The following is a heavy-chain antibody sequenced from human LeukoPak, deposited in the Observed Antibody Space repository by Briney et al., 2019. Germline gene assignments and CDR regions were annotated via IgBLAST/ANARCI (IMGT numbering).Heavy chain of an antibody. J-gene: IGHJ6*02. CDR3: AREDDYSSYGVVNYYYGMDV. CDR2: LSAYNGNT. CDR1: GYTFTSYG. D-gene: IGHD4-11*01. V-gene: IGHV1-18*01. Sequence: ASVKVSCKASGYTFTSYGISWVRQAPGQGLEWMGWLSAYNGNTNYAQKLQGRVTTTTDTSTSTAYMELRSLRSDDTAVYYCAREDDYSSYGVVNYYYGMDVWGQGTTVTVSS.